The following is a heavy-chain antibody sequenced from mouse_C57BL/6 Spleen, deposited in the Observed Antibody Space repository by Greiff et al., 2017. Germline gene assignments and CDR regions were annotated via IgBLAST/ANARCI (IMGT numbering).Heavy chain of an antibody. CDR3: ARDRAYYSNYDYAMDY. V-gene: IGHV5-16*01. J-gene: IGHJ4*01. Sequence: EVQVVESEGGLVQPGSSMKLSCTASGFTFSDYYMAWVRQVPEKGLEWVANINYDGSSTYYLDSLKSRFIISRDNAKNILYLQMSSLKSEDTATYYCARDRAYYSNYDYAMDYWGQGTSVTVSS. CDR1: GFTFSDYY. CDR2: INYDGSST. D-gene: IGHD2-5*01.